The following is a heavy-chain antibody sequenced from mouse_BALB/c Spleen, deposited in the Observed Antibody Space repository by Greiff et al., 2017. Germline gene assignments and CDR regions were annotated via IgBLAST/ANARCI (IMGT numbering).Heavy chain of an antibody. Sequence: VQLQQSGAELVKPGASVKLSCTASGFNIKDTYMHWVKQRPEQGLEWIGRIDPANGNTKYDPKFQGKATITADTSSNTAYLQLSSLTSEDTAVYYCARLYDGYDWYFDVWGAGTTVTVSS. D-gene: IGHD2-3*01. J-gene: IGHJ1*01. CDR2: IDPANGNT. CDR1: GFNIKDTY. CDR3: ARLYDGYDWYFDV. V-gene: IGHV14-3*02.